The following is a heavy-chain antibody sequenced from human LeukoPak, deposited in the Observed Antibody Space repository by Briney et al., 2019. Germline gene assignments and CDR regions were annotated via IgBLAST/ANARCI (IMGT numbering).Heavy chain of an antibody. D-gene: IGHD3-16*01. Sequence: GGSLRLSCAASGFTFSDYTLNWVRQAPGKGLEWVSYISSSDWYADSVKGRFTISRDNAKNSLYLQMNSLRAEDPAVYYCARDYAYGFDIWGQGTMVTVSS. V-gene: IGHV3-48*01. CDR3: ARDYAYGFDI. J-gene: IGHJ3*02. CDR2: ISSSD. CDR1: GFTFSDYT.